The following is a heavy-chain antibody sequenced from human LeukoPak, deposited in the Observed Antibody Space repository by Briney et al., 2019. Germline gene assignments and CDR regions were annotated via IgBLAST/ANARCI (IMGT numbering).Heavy chain of an antibody. J-gene: IGHJ6*02. CDR3: AREQDQYSSSLYGMDV. D-gene: IGHD6-13*01. Sequence: GGSLRLSCAASGFTFSSYAMHWVRQAPGKGLEWVAVISYDGSNKYYADSVKGRFTISRDNSKNTLYLQMNSLRAEDTAVYYCAREQDQYSSSLYGMDVWGQGTTVTVS. CDR2: ISYDGSNK. CDR1: GFTFSSYA. V-gene: IGHV3-30-3*01.